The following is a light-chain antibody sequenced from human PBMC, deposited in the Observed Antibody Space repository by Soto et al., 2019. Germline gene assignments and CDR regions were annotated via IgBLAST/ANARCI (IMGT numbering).Light chain of an antibody. Sequence: QSVLTQPASVSVSPGQSITISCTGTSSDIGRYKFVSWFQQHPGKAPKLLIFEGTNRPSGVSNRFSGSKSGNTASLTISGLQGEDEAIYFCSSSTNTNTRVSFGGGTKVTV. V-gene: IGLV2-14*01. CDR1: SSDIGRYKF. CDR3: SSSTNTNTRVS. CDR2: EGT. J-gene: IGLJ2*01.